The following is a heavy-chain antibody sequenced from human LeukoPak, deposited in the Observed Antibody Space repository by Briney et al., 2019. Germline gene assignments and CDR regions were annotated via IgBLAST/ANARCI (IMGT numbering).Heavy chain of an antibody. CDR2: IKPNSGGT. CDR1: GYTFTCYY. V-gene: IGHV1-2*02. Sequence: ASVTVSCKASGYTFTCYYMHWVRQAPGQGLEWMGWIKPNSGGTNYAQKFQGRVTMTRDTSISTAYRELSRLRSDDTAVYYCARGGSYYGSGSHYYYMDVWGKGATVTVSS. J-gene: IGHJ6*03. CDR3: ARGGSYYGSGSHYYYMDV. D-gene: IGHD3-10*01.